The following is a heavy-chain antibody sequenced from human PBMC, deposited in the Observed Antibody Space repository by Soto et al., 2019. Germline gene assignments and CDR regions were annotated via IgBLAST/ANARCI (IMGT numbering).Heavy chain of an antibody. CDR1: GGSIISGGYS. J-gene: IGHJ3*02. V-gene: IGHV4-30-2*01. CDR3: VRRSPEDAFDI. CDR2: IYEGGNT. Sequence: LSLTCAVSGGSIISGGYSWSWIRQPPGKGLQWIGHIYEGGNTYYTPSLESRVAISTDKSKNQFSLRLSSVTAADTAVYYCVRRSPEDAFDIWGQGTMVTVSS.